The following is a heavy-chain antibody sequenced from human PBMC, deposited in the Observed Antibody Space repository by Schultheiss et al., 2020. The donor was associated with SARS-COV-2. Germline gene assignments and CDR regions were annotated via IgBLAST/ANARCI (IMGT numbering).Heavy chain of an antibody. CDR3: AKGSFYYYYYMDV. J-gene: IGHJ6*03. CDR2: IYYSGST. V-gene: IGHV4-39*07. Sequence: SETLSLTCTVSGGSISSSSYYWGWIRQPPGKGLEWIGSIYYSGSTYYNPSLKSRVTISVDTSKNQFSLKLSSVTAADTAVYYCAKGSFYYYYYMDVWGKGTTVTVSS. CDR1: GGSISSSSYY.